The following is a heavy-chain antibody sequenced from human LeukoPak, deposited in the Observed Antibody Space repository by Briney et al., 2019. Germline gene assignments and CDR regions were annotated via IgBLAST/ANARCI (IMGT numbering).Heavy chain of an antibody. CDR3: ARGRRQQLVRAKYNWFDP. J-gene: IGHJ5*02. CDR2: INHSGST. V-gene: IGHV4-34*01. D-gene: IGHD6-13*01. Sequence: SETLSLTCAVYGGSFSTYYWNWIRQRPGKGLEWIGEINHSGSTNYNPSLKSRVTISIDTSKNQFSLKLSSVTAADTAVYYCARGRRQQLVRAKYNWFDPWGQGTLVTVSA. CDR1: GGSFSTYY.